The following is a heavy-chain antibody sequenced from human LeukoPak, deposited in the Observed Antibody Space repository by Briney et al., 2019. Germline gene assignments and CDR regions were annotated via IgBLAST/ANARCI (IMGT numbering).Heavy chain of an antibody. D-gene: IGHD5-24*01. Sequence: GGSLRLSCAASGFILSSNYMNWVRQAPGKGRKWVSVIYTDGSTYYADSVKGRFTISRDISRNTVHLQMNSLRAGDTAVYYCARDPHGYNSYFDYWGQGTLVTVSS. V-gene: IGHV3-53*01. CDR1: GFILSSNY. J-gene: IGHJ4*02. CDR3: ARDPHGYNSYFDY. CDR2: IYTDGST.